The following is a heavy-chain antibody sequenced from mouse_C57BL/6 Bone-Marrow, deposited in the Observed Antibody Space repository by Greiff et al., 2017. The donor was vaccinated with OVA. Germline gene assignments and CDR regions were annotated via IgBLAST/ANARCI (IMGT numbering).Heavy chain of an antibody. D-gene: IGHD5-1-1*01. CDR3: ARQGYLTWFAY. CDR2: SDPSDSYT. J-gene: IGHJ3*01. V-gene: IGHV1-69*01. Sequence: QVQLQQPGAELVMPGASVKLSCKASGYTFTSYWMHWVKQRPGQGLEWIGESDPSDSYTNYNQKLKGKSTLTVDKSSSTAYMQLSSLTSEDSAVYYCARQGYLTWFAYWGQGTLVTVSA. CDR1: GYTFTSYW.